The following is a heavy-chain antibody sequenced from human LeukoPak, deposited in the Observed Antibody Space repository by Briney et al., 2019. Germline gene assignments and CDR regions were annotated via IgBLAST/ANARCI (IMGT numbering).Heavy chain of an antibody. Sequence: GRSLRLSCAASGFTFDDYAMHWVRQAPGKGLEWVSGISWNSGSIGYADSVKGRFTISRDNAKNSLYLQMNSLRAEDTALYYCAKATGIAVAATPFDYWGQGTLVSVSS. J-gene: IGHJ4*02. D-gene: IGHD6-19*01. CDR2: ISWNSGSI. V-gene: IGHV3-9*01. CDR3: AKATGIAVAATPFDY. CDR1: GFTFDDYA.